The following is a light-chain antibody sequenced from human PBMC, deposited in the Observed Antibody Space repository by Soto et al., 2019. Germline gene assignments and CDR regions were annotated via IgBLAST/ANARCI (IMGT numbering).Light chain of an antibody. J-gene: IGKJ5*01. CDR3: QQYNNWPPT. CDR1: QSVSSD. Sequence: EIVMTQYAATMSVSAGARAALSCMASQSVSSDLAWYQQKPGQAPRLLIYGASTRAIGIPARFSGSGSGTEFTLTISSLQSEDFAVYYCQQYNNWPPTFGQRARLEI. V-gene: IGKV3-15*01. CDR2: GAS.